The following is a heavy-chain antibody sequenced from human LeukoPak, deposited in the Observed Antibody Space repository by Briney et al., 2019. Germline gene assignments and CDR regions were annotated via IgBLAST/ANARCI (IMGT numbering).Heavy chain of an antibody. D-gene: IGHD3-22*01. V-gene: IGHV3-21*01. CDR3: AKGDSSGFDY. Sequence: GGSLRLSCAASGFTFSSYSMNWVRQAPGKGLDWVSSISSSSYIYYADSVKGRFTISRGNAKNSLYLQMNSLRAEDTAVYYCAKGDSSGFDYWGQGTLVTVSS. CDR1: GFTFSSYS. CDR2: ISSSSYI. J-gene: IGHJ4*02.